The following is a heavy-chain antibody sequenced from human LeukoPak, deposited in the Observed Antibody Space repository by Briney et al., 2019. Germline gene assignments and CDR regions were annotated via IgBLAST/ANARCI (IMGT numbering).Heavy chain of an antibody. D-gene: IGHD4-23*01. V-gene: IGHV3-23*01. Sequence: GGSLRLSCAASGFTFSKHAMSWVRQAPGQGLEWVSGISDSGGTTYYPDSVRGRFTISRDISKSTLYLQMNSLRADDTAVYYCARDRGTSETTVVTPNYYYGMDVWGQGTTVTVSS. CDR2: ISDSGGTT. J-gene: IGHJ6*02. CDR3: ARDRGTSETTVVTPNYYYGMDV. CDR1: GFTFSKHA.